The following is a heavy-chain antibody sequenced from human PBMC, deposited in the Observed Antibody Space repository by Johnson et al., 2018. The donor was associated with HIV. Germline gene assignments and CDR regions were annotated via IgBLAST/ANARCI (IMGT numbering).Heavy chain of an antibody. CDR2: IKSKTDGGTT. D-gene: IGHD5-18*01. CDR3: TAEAGIELWLIDAFDI. V-gene: IGHV3-15*01. Sequence: VQLVESGGGWVKPGGSLRLSCAASGFTFSDAWMSWVRQAPGKGLEWVGRIKSKTDGGTTDYAAPVKGRFTISRDDSKNTLYLQMNSLKTEDTAVYYCTAEAGIELWLIDAFDIWGQGTMVTVSS. J-gene: IGHJ3*02. CDR1: GFTFSDAW.